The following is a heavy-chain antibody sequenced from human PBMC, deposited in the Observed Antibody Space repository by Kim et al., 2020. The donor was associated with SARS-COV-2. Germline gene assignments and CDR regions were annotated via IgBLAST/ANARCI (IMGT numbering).Heavy chain of an antibody. J-gene: IGHJ4*02. CDR1: GFTFSSYA. D-gene: IGHD2-2*01. V-gene: IGHV3-23*01. CDR3: AKGFGTDCSSTSCYWGTYEPARGYFDY. Sequence: GGSLRLSCAASGFTFSSYAMSWVRQAPGKGLEWVSAISGSGGSTYYADSVKGRFTISRDNSKNTLYLQMNSLRAEDTAVYYCAKGFGTDCSSTSCYWGTYEPARGYFDYWGQGTLVTVSS. CDR2: ISGSGGST.